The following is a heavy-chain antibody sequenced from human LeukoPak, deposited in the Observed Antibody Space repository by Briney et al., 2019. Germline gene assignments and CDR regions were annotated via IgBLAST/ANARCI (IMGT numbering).Heavy chain of an antibody. D-gene: IGHD1-26*01. J-gene: IGHJ4*02. V-gene: IGHV3-23*01. Sequence: QTGGSLRLSCAASGFTFSSYAMSWVRQAPGKGLEWVSAISASGGSTFYADSVKGRFTISRDISKNTLYLHLNSLRVEDTAVYYCARDQRGSYYGFFDYWGQGTLVTVSS. CDR1: GFTFSSYA. CDR3: ARDQRGSYYGFFDY. CDR2: ISASGGST.